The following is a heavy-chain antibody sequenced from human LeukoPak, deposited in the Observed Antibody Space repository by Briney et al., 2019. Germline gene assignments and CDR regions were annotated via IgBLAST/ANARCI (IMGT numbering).Heavy chain of an antibody. CDR3: ARDGAATGKPYFDY. J-gene: IGHJ4*02. Sequence: SETLSLTCTVSGGSISSGDYYWTWIRQPPGKGLEWIGYLFYLGTTSYNPSLKSRITISLDTSKNQFSLHLSSVTAADTAVYYCARDGAATGKPYFDYWGQGTLVTVSS. V-gene: IGHV4-30-4*01. CDR2: LFYLGTT. D-gene: IGHD6-13*01. CDR1: GGSISSGDYY.